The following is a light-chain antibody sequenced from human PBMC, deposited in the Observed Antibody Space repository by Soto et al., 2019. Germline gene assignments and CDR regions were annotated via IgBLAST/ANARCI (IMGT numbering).Light chain of an antibody. CDR1: SSDVGGSDY. Sequence: QSVLTQPASVSGSPRQSITISCTGTSSDVGGSDYVSWYQQHPGKVPKVMIYEVSNRPSGVSTRFSGSKSGTTASLTISGLQAEDEAAYYCSSFTTGNSYVVFGGGTKLTVL. J-gene: IGLJ2*01. CDR3: SSFTTGNSYVV. V-gene: IGLV2-14*01. CDR2: EVS.